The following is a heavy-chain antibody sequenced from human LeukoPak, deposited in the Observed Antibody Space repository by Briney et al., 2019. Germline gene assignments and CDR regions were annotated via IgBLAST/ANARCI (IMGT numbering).Heavy chain of an antibody. CDR3: ARHGPSMVRGVILGPNWFDP. D-gene: IGHD3-10*01. Sequence: SETLSLTCAVYGGSFSGYYWSWIRQPPGKGLEWIGEINHSGSTNYNPSLKSRVTISVDTSKNQFSLKLRSATAADTAVYYCARHGPSMVRGVILGPNWFDPWGQGTLVTVSS. CDR2: INHSGST. J-gene: IGHJ5*02. CDR1: GGSFSGYY. V-gene: IGHV4-34*01.